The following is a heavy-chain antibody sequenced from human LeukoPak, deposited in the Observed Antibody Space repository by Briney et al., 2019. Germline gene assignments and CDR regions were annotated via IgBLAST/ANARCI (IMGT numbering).Heavy chain of an antibody. J-gene: IGHJ4*02. Sequence: GESLKISCKASGYSFTSNWIGWVRQTPGRGLEWVGFIYPGNFDTRNSPSLQGQVTISADKSISTAYLQWSSLKASDTAIYYCARHQIGGFTTPLDYWGQGTLVTVSS. CDR2: IYPGNFDT. CDR1: GYSFTSNW. CDR3: ARHQIGGFTTPLDY. V-gene: IGHV5-51*01. D-gene: IGHD3-22*01.